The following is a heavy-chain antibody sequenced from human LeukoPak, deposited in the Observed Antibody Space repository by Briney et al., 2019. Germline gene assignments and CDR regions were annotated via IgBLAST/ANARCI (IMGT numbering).Heavy chain of an antibody. D-gene: IGHD2-2*01. CDR2: IYSGGNT. V-gene: IGHV3-53*01. J-gene: IGHJ6*02. Sequence: GRSLRLSCAAAGFTVSSNYMSWVSQAPGKGLGWVSFIYSGGNTYYADSVKGRFIISRDNSKNTLFLQMNSLRADDTAVYYCARAYVVAVPTAMTYFYYSMDVWGQGTTVTVSS. CDR3: ARAYVVAVPTAMTYFYYSMDV. CDR1: GFTVSSNY.